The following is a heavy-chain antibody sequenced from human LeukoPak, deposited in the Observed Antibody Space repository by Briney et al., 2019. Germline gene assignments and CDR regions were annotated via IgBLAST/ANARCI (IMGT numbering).Heavy chain of an antibody. V-gene: IGHV1-69*13. CDR3: ARDMVRGDGWFDP. J-gene: IGHJ5*02. CDR2: IIPIFGTA. CDR1: GGTFSSYA. D-gene: IGHD3-10*01. Sequence: ASVKVSCKASGGTFSSYAISWVRQAPGQGLEWMGGIIPIFGTANYAQKFQGRVTITADESTSTAYMELSSLRSEDTAVYYCARDMVRGDGWFDPWGQGTLVTVSS.